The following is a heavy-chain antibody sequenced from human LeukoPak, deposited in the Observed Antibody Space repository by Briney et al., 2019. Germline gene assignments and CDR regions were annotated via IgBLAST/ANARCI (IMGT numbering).Heavy chain of an antibody. CDR1: GVSISSYY. V-gene: IGHV4-4*07. D-gene: IGHD4-17*01. Sequence: SETPSLTCTVSGVSISSYYWSWIRQPAGNGLEWIGRIYPGESIYARESTYYNPSLKSRVTLSGDTSRNQLSLKLTSVTAADTAVYYCVGDPTTVTTFFDPWGQGTLVTVSS. CDR2: IYPGESIYAREST. J-gene: IGHJ5*02. CDR3: VGDPTTVTTFFDP.